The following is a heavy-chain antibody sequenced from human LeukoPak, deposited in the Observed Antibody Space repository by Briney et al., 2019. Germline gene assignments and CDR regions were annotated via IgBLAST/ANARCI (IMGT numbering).Heavy chain of an antibody. CDR1: GFTFSNAW. Sequence: GGSLRLSCAASGFTFSNAWMSWVRQAPGKGLEWVGRIKSKTDGGTTDYAAPVKGRFTISRDDSKNTLYLQMNSLKTEDTAVYYCTTGLNYYGSRDAFDIWGQGTMVTVSS. CDR2: IKSKTDGGTT. V-gene: IGHV3-15*01. J-gene: IGHJ3*02. CDR3: TTGLNYYGSRDAFDI. D-gene: IGHD3-22*01.